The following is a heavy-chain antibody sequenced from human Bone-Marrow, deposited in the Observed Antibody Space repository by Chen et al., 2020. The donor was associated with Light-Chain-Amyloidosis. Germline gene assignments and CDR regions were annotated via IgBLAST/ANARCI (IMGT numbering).Heavy chain of an antibody. CDR2: IWYDGSNK. D-gene: IGHD2-21*02. V-gene: IGHV3-33*01. CDR1: GFTFRSNG. Sequence: QVQLVQSGGGVVQPGRSLRLSCEASGFTFRSNGMHWVRQAPGKGLEWVAVIWYDGSNKYYADSVKGRFTISRDNYQNMLYLQMNSLRVEDTAVYYCVRWGDDKSPDYWGQGTLVTVSS. CDR3: VRWGDDKSPDY. J-gene: IGHJ4*02.